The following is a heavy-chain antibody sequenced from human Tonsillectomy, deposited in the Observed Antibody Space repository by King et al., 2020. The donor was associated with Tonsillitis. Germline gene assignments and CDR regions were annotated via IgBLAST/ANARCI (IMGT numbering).Heavy chain of an antibody. CDR1: GFTFSSYS. CDR3: ARDRVGYYDSSGYYRFDY. D-gene: IGHD3-22*01. J-gene: IGHJ4*02. CDR2: ISSSSSYI. V-gene: IGHV3-21*01. Sequence: QLVESGGGLVKPGGSLRLSCAASGFTFSSYSMNWVRQAPGKGREWVSSISSSSSYIYYADSVKGRFTISRDNAKNSLYLQMNSLRAEDTAVYYCARDRVGYYDSSGYYRFDYWGQGTLVTVSS.